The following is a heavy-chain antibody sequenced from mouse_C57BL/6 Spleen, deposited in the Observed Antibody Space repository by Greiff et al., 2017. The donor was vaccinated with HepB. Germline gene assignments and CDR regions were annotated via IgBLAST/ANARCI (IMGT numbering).Heavy chain of an antibody. Sequence: EVQRVESGGGLVKPGGSLKLSCAASGFTFSDYGMHWVRQAPEKGLEWVAYISSGSSTIYYADTVKGRFTISRDNAKNTLFLQMTSLRSEDTAMYYCARRVVATKGGYAMDYWGQGTSVTVSS. CDR2: ISSGSSTI. CDR1: GFTFSDYG. CDR3: ARRVVATKGGYAMDY. J-gene: IGHJ4*01. D-gene: IGHD1-1*01. V-gene: IGHV5-17*01.